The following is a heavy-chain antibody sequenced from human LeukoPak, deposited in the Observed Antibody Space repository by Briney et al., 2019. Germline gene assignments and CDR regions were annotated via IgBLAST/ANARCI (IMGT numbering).Heavy chain of an antibody. CDR3: AHSLRYFDIFTGYYIVVWGGNFDY. D-gene: IGHD3-9*01. V-gene: IGHV2-5*02. Sequence: SGPTLVKPTQTPTLTCTFFGYSLSTSGVGVGWIRQPPGKALEWLALIYWDDDKRYSPSLKSRLTITKDTSKNQVVLTMTNMDPVDTDTYYGAHSLRYFDIFTGYYIVVWGGNFDYWGQGTLVTVSS. J-gene: IGHJ4*02. CDR1: GYSLSTSGVG. CDR2: IYWDDDK.